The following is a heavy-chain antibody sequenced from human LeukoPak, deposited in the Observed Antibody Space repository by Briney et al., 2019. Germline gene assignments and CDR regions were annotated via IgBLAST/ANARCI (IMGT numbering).Heavy chain of an antibody. V-gene: IGHV1-24*01. CDR2: FDPEDGET. CDR3: ATDSPRLAAPGY. CDR1: GYTLTELS. D-gene: IGHD6-19*01. Sequence: ASVKVSCKVSGYTLTELSMHWVRQAPGKGLEWMGGFDPEDGETIYAQKFQGRVTMTEDTSTDTAYMELSSLRSEDTAVYYCATDSPRLAAPGYWGQGTLVTVSS. J-gene: IGHJ4*02.